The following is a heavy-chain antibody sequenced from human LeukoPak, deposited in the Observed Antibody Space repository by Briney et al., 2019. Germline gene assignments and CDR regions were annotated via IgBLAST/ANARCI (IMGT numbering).Heavy chain of an antibody. CDR2: ISGSGGST. D-gene: IGHD2-2*01. V-gene: IGHV3-23*01. Sequence: PGGSLRLSCAASGFTFSSYAMSWVRQAPGKGLEWVSSISGSGGSTFYADSVKGRFTISRDNSKNTLYLQMNSLRAEDTAVYYCAKDWAERDCSSTSCFNDAFDIWGQGTMVTVSS. J-gene: IGHJ3*02. CDR3: AKDWAERDCSSTSCFNDAFDI. CDR1: GFTFSSYA.